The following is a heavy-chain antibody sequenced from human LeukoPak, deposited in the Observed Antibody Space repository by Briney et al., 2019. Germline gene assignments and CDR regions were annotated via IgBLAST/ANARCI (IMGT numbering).Heavy chain of an antibody. Sequence: GGSLRLSCTVSGFTFSSYAMHWVRQAPGKGLEWVSVISYDGRNKYYADSVKGRFTISRDKSKNTLYLQMSSLRVEDTAVYYCAREKDNNTWYWFDPWGQGTLVTVSS. CDR1: GFTFSSYA. CDR2: ISYDGRNK. D-gene: IGHD6-13*01. CDR3: AREKDNNTWYWFDP. J-gene: IGHJ5*02. V-gene: IGHV3-30*04.